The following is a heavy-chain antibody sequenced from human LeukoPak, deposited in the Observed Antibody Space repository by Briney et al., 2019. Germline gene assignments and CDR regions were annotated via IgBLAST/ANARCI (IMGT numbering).Heavy chain of an antibody. CDR3: ARVLTMIRGVISYYYGMDV. J-gene: IGHJ6*02. Sequence: GGPLRLPCAASGFTFRGYWLRGVRQAPGKGREWVANKNQVGSEKYYVDCVKGRFTISRDNAKNSLYLQMNSLRAEDTAVYYCARVLTMIRGVISYYYGMDVWGQGTTVTVSS. V-gene: IGHV3-7*03. CDR1: GFTFRGYW. CDR2: KNQVGSEK. D-gene: IGHD3-10*01.